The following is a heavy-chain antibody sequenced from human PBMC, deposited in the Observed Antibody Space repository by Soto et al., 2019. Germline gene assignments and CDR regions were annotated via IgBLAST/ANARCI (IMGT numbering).Heavy chain of an antibody. CDR2: ISGSATTT. D-gene: IGHD4-17*01. Sequence: AGGSLRLSCAASGFTFSSYAMIWVRQAPGKGLEWVSAISGSATTTYYADSVKGRFTVSRDNAKNTLFLHLNNLRADDTAIYFCAPTRYDYGDYAVGFWGQGTLVTVS. CDR1: GFTFSSYA. V-gene: IGHV3-23*01. CDR3: APTRYDYGDYAVGF. J-gene: IGHJ4*02.